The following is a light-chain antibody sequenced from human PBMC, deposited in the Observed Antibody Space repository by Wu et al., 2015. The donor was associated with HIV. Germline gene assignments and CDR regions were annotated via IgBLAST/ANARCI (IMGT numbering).Light chain of an antibody. V-gene: IGKV1-13*02. J-gene: IGKJ5*01. CDR3: QQLNSFPLT. CDR2: DAS. Sequence: AIQLTQSPSSLSASIGDRVNITCRASQDISTYLAWYQQTPGKAPRVLIYDASTLQSGVSSRFTGSGSGADFTLTISGLQREDFAVLFCQQLNSFPLTFGQGSRLET. CDR1: QDISTY.